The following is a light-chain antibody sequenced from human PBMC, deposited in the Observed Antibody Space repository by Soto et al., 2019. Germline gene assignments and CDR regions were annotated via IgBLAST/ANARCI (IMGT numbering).Light chain of an antibody. CDR1: NSDIGAYNY. J-gene: IGLJ2*01. Sequence: QSALTQPPSASGSPGQSVTISCTGTNSDIGAYNYVSWYRQYPDKAPKLLVYQVTKWPSGVPDRFSGSKSGNTAALTVSGLQAEDEAVYYCSSYAGSLVVFGGGTKVTVL. V-gene: IGLV2-8*01. CDR3: SSYAGSLVV. CDR2: QVT.